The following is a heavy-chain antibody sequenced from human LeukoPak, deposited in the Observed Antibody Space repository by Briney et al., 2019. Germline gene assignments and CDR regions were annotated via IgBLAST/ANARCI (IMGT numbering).Heavy chain of an antibody. CDR3: ARGYCSGGSCYSYYYYNYMDV. CDR1: GGSFSGYY. V-gene: IGHV4-34*01. CDR2: INHSGST. D-gene: IGHD2-15*01. Sequence: SSETLSLTCAVYGGSFSGYYWSWIRQPPGKGLEWIGEINHSGSTNYNPSLKSRVTISVDTSKNQFSLKLSSVTAADTAVYYCARGYCSGGSCYSYYYYNYMDVWGKGTTVTVSS. J-gene: IGHJ6*03.